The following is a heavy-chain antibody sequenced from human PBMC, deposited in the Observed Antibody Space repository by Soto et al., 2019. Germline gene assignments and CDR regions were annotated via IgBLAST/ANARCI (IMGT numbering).Heavy chain of an antibody. Sequence: PGGSLRLSCAAPGFTLSRYSMNWVRQAPGKGLEWVSHISGSSSTIYYTDSVKGRFTVSRDNAKNSLYLQMNSLRDEDTAVYFCAKTSLRVYYYGMDVWGQGTTVTVSS. CDR1: GFTLSRYS. CDR3: AKTSLRVYYYGMDV. CDR2: ISGSSSTI. V-gene: IGHV3-48*02. J-gene: IGHJ6*02.